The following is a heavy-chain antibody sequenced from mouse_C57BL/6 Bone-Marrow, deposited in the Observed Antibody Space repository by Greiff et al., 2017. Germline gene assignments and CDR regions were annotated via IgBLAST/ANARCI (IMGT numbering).Heavy chain of an antibody. J-gene: IGHJ1*03. CDR3: ASPYYYGSSYWYFDV. CDR2: INTSSGYT. V-gene: IGHV1-7*01. CDR1: GYTFTSYW. D-gene: IGHD1-1*01. Sequence: QVQLQQSGAELAKPGASVKLSCKASGYTFTSYWMHWVKQRPGQGLEWIGYINTSSGYTKYNQKFKDKATLTADKSSSTAYLQLSSLTYEDSAVYDCASPYYYGSSYWYFDVWGTGTTVTVSS.